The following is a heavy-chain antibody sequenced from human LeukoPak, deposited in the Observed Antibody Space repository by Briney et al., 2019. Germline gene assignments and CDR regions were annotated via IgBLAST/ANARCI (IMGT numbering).Heavy chain of an antibody. CDR2: ISASAGSI. Sequence: PGGSLRLSCAASGFTFSSYAMNWVRQAPGKGLEWVSGISASAGSIYYADSVKGRFTISRDNSRNTLYLQINSLRAEDTAVYYCARDSTGYWYFDLWGRGTLVSVSS. D-gene: IGHD3-3*02. J-gene: IGHJ2*01. CDR1: GFTFSSYA. CDR3: ARDSTGYWYFDL. V-gene: IGHV3-23*01.